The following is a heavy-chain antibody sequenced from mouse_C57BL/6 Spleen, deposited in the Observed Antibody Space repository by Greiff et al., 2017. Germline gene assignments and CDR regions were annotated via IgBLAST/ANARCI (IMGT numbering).Heavy chain of an antibody. CDR3: ARLIEGGPHWYFDV. V-gene: IGHV1-53*01. J-gene: IGHJ1*03. Sequence: VQLQQPGTELVKPGASVKLSCKASGYTFTSYRMHWVKQRPGQGLEWIGNINPSNGGTNYNEKFKSKATLTVDKSSSTAYMQLSSLTSEDSAVYYCARLIEGGPHWYFDVWGTGTTVTVSS. CDR1: GYTFTSYR. CDR2: INPSNGGT.